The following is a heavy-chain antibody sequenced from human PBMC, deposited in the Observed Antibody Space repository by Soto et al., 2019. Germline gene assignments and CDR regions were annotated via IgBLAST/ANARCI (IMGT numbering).Heavy chain of an antibody. J-gene: IGHJ4*02. Sequence: SETLSLTCTVSGGSVSTGSYYWTWIRQPPGKGLEWIGHIYYGGSTNYNPSLKSRVTISVDTSKNQFSLKLSSVTAADTAVYYCARTSRFDSWGQGTLVTVSS. V-gene: IGHV4-61*01. CDR3: ARTSRFDS. D-gene: IGHD6-6*01. CDR2: IYYGGST. CDR1: GGSVSTGSYY.